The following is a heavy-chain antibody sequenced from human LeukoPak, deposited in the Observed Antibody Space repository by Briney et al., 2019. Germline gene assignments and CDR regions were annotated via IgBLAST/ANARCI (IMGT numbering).Heavy chain of an antibody. J-gene: IGHJ5*02. CDR3: ARGATPYNWFDP. CDR1: GYSIISDYF. CDR2: INHSGST. V-gene: IGHV4-38-2*02. D-gene: IGHD1-26*01. Sequence: SETLSLTCIVSGYSIISDYFWGWVRQPPGKGLEWIGEINHSGSTNYNPSLKSRVTISVDTSKNQFSLKLSSVTAADTAVYYCARGATPYNWFDPWGQGTLVTVSS.